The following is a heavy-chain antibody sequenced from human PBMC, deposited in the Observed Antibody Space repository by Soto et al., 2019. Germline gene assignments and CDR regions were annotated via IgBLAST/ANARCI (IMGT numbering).Heavy chain of an antibody. CDR3: ARDMAIRALNWFDP. J-gene: IGHJ5*02. D-gene: IGHD3-10*01. CDR1: GDSISSGYY. CDR2: IYHSGTT. V-gene: IGHV4-38-2*02. Sequence: PSETLSLTCAVSGDSISSGYYWAWIRQPPGKGLEWIGSIYHSGTTYYNPSLKSRVTISVDTSKNQFSLKLSSVTAADTAVYYCARDMAIRALNWFDPWGQATMVTVSS.